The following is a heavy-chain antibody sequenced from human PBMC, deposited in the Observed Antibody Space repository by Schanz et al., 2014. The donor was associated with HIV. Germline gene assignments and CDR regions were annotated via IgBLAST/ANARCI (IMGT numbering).Heavy chain of an antibody. D-gene: IGHD2-21*01. Sequence: QVQLVQSGAGVKKPGASVRVSCKASGYTFSSNDINWVRQASGQGLEWVGWMNPRSGNTGYAQKFQGRVTLTRNTSLTTAYMELSSLRSDDTAVYYCARGGYYRGVGDYYVTAFDYWGRGTKVTVSS. CDR3: ARGGYYRGVGDYYVTAFDY. CDR1: GYTFSSND. CDR2: MNPRSGNT. V-gene: IGHV1-8*02. J-gene: IGHJ3*01.